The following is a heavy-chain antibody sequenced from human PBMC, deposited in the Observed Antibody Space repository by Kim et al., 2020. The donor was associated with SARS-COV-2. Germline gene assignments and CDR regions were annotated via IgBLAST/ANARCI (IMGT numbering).Heavy chain of an antibody. V-gene: IGHV3-23*01. CDR2: ISGSGGST. D-gene: IGHD3-3*01. CDR1: GFTFSSYA. CDR3: AKYRYEGLWETYYYYGMDD. J-gene: IGHJ6*02. Sequence: GGSLRLSCAASGFTFSSYAMSWVRQAPGKGLEWVSAISGSGGSTYYADSVKGRFTISRDNSKNTLYLQMNSLRAEDTAVYYCAKYRYEGLWETYYYYGMDDWGQGTTVTVSS.